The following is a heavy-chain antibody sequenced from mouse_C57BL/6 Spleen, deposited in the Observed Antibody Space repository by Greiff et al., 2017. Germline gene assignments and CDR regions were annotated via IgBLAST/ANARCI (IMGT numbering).Heavy chain of an antibody. D-gene: IGHD1-1*02. CDR3: AGFYGDYFDY. CDR1: GFTFSDYG. Sequence: EVKLMESGGGLVKPGGSLKLSCAASGFTFSDYGMHWVRQAPEKGLEWVAYISSGSSTIYYADTVKGRFTISRDNAKNTLFLQMTSLRSEDTAMYYCAGFYGDYFDYWGQGTTLTVSS. V-gene: IGHV5-17*01. J-gene: IGHJ2*01. CDR2: ISSGSSTI.